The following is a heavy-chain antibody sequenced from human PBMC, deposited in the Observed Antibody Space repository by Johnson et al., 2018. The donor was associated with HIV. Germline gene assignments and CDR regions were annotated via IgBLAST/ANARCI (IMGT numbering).Heavy chain of an antibody. Sequence: QVQLVESGGGLVQPGRSLRLSCAASGFTFSSSAMHWVRQAPGKGLEWVAVISYDGSSKYYADSVKGRITISRDNSKNTLYLQMNSLRVGDTAVYYCARAKVARGAEGWAFDIWGQGTMVTVSS. J-gene: IGHJ3*02. V-gene: IGHV3-30-3*01. D-gene: IGHD3-10*01. CDR3: ARAKVARGAEGWAFDI. CDR2: ISYDGSSK. CDR1: GFTFSSSA.